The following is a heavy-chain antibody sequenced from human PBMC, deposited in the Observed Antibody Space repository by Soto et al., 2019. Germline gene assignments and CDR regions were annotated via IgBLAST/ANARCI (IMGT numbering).Heavy chain of an antibody. Sequence: QVQLVQSGAEVKNPGSSVKVSCKTSGGTFNSYLIDWVRQAPGQGLGWMGGIIPAFGTAKYAQKFQGRVTITADKSTTTAYMELRTLTSEDTAVYYCARGLDQPPVGLYFDTWGQGTLVTVAS. CDR1: GGTFNSYL. J-gene: IGHJ4*02. V-gene: IGHV1-69*06. CDR2: IIPAFGTA. CDR3: ARGLDQPPVGLYFDT. D-gene: IGHD2-2*01.